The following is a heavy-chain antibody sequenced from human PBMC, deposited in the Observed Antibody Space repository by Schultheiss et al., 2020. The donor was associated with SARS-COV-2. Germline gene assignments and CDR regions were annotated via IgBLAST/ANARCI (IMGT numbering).Heavy chain of an antibody. J-gene: IGHJ4*02. CDR2: IYYSGST. V-gene: IGHV4-31*11. D-gene: IGHD6-6*01. Sequence: SETLSLTCAVSGGSISSGGYSWSWLRQHPGKGLEGIGYIYYSGSTYYNPSLKSRVTISVDTSKNQFSLKLISVTAADTAVYYCAREYSSSSFDYWGQGTLVTVSS. CDR1: GGSISSGGYS. CDR3: AREYSSSSFDY.